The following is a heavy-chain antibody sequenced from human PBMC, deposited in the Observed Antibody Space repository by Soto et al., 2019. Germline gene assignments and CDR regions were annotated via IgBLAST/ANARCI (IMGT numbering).Heavy chain of an antibody. CDR3: ARGQRFSDSFDP. CDR2: IYSSGST. D-gene: IGHD3-3*01. Sequence: SATLSLTCTDSGGAINRYYWTWIRQPAGKGLEWIGRIYSSGSTKYNPSLQSRVTMSLDTSKNQFSLRLTSVTAADTAVYYCARGQRFSDSFDPWGQGTLLTVSS. CDR1: GGAINRYY. J-gene: IGHJ5*02. V-gene: IGHV4-4*07.